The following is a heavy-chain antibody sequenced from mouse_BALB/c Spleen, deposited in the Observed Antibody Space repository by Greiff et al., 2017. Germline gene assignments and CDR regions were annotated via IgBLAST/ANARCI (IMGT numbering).Heavy chain of an antibody. V-gene: IGHV1-80*01. D-gene: IGHD4-1*01. Sequence: QVQLKQSGAELVRPGSSVKISCKASGYAFSSYWMNWVKQRPGQGLEWIGQIYPGDGDTNYNGKFKGKATLTADKSSSTAYMQLSSLTSEDSAVYFCARAGTGWFAYWGQGTLVTVSA. CDR2: IYPGDGDT. CDR3: ARAGTGWFAY. CDR1: GYAFSSYW. J-gene: IGHJ3*01.